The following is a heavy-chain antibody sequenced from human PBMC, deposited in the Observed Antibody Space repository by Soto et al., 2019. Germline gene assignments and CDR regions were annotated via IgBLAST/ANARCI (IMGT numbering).Heavy chain of an antibody. V-gene: IGHV3-72*01. CDR3: VRTEPRGREFDY. J-gene: IGHJ4*02. D-gene: IGHD1-26*01. CDR2: SRNKANSYTT. Sequence: EVQVVESGGGLVQPGGSLRLSCAASGFIFTDYYMDWVRQAPGQGLEGVGRSRNKANSYTTEYAASVKGRFTISSDESKNSVYLQMNSLKIEDTAVYYCVRTEPRGREFDYWGQGTLVTVSS. CDR1: GFIFTDYY.